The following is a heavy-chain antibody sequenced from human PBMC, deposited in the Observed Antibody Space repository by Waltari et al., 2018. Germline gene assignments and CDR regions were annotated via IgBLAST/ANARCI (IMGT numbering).Heavy chain of an antibody. CDR1: GGSISSHY. Sequence: QVQLQESGPGLVKPSETLSLTCTVSGGSISSHYWSWIRQPPGKGLEWIGYIYYSGRTHYNPSHKRRVTISVDTSKTQFSLKLSSVTAAETAVYYCAGVDSGYDYGYFDYWGQGTLVTVSS. V-gene: IGHV4-59*11. J-gene: IGHJ4*02. D-gene: IGHD5-12*01. CDR3: AGVDSGYDYGYFDY. CDR2: IYYSGRT.